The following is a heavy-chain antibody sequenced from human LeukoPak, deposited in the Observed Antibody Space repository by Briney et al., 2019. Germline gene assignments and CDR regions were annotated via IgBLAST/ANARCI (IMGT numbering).Heavy chain of an antibody. Sequence: GGSLRLSCAASGFTISSYAMSWVRQAPGKGLEWVSAISGSCGSTYYADSVKGRFTISRDNSKNTLYLQMNRLRDEDTAVYYCASSNITMIVVVIPTAPDYWGQGTLVTVSS. J-gene: IGHJ4*02. V-gene: IGHV3-23*01. CDR1: GFTISSYA. D-gene: IGHD3-22*01. CDR3: ASSNITMIVVVIPTAPDY. CDR2: ISGSCGST.